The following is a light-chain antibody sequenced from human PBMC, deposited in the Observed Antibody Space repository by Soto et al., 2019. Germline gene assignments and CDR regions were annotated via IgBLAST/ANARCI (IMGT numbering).Light chain of an antibody. V-gene: IGLV2-14*01. CDR2: GVT. CDR3: SSYTSASTLLYL. J-gene: IGLJ1*01. Sequence: QSALTQPASVSGSPGQSITISCTGTSSDVGGYNYVSWYQQHPGIAPKLLIYGVTNRPSGVSTRFYGSKSGNTASLTISGLQAEDEADYHCSSYTSASTLLYLFGTGTKVTVL. CDR1: SSDVGGYNY.